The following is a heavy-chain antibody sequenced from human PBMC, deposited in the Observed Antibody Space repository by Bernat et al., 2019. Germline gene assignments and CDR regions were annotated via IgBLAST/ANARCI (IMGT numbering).Heavy chain of an antibody. V-gene: IGHV1-69*02. J-gene: IGHJ6*02. Sequence: QVQLVQSGAEVKKPGSSVKVSCKASGGTFSSYTISWVRQAPGQGLEWMGRIIPILGIANYAQNFQGSVTITTDKSTSTAYMELSSLRSEDTAVYYCARQGTASGWYRRVDYYYYYGMDVWGQGTTVTVSS. CDR1: GGTFSSYT. D-gene: IGHD6-19*01. CDR3: ARQGTASGWYRRVDYYYYYGMDV. CDR2: IIPILGIA.